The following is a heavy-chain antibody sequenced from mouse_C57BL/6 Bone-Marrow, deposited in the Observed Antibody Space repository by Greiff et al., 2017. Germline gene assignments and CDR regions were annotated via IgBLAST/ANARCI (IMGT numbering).Heavy chain of an antibody. D-gene: IGHD1-1*01. CDR3: ARWVNYYGSFAY. V-gene: IGHV1-81*01. Sequence: SGAELARPGASVKLSCKASGYTFTSYGISWVKQRTGQGLEWIGEIYPRSGNTYYNEKFKGKATLTADKSSSTAYMELRSLTSDDSAVYFCARWVNYYGSFAYWGQGTLVTVAA. CDR1: GYTFTSYG. CDR2: IYPRSGNT. J-gene: IGHJ3*01.